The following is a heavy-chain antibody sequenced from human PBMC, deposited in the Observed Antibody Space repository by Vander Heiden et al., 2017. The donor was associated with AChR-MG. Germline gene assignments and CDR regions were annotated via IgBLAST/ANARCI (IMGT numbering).Heavy chain of an antibody. V-gene: IGHV2-5*01. CDR1: GFSLTTPGVG. J-gene: IGHJ4*02. CDR2: IYYNDDS. D-gene: IGHD2-21*02. Sequence: QITLQESGPTLVKPTQTIPLTCTLPGFSLTTPGVGVGWIRQPPGKALEWLALIYYNDDSRFSPPLKSRLYITKDTSKTQVVLTMTNMDPVDTATYYCAHTVSGDTVTATFDYWGQGTLVTVSS. CDR3: AHTVSGDTVTATFDY.